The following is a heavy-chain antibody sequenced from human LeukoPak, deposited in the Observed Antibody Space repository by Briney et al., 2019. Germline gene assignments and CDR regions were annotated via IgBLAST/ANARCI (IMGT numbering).Heavy chain of an antibody. Sequence: GESLKISCKGSGYSFTSYWIGWVRQMPGKGLEWMGIIYPGDSDTRYSPSFQGQVTISADKSISTAYLQWGSLKASDTAMYYCARGGGDIVVVPAGNDAFDIWGQGTMVTVSS. V-gene: IGHV5-51*01. CDR2: IYPGDSDT. D-gene: IGHD2-2*01. CDR3: ARGGGDIVVVPAGNDAFDI. CDR1: GYSFTSYW. J-gene: IGHJ3*02.